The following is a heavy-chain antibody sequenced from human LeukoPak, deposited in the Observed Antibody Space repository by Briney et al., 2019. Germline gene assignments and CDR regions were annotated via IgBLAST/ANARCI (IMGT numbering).Heavy chain of an antibody. D-gene: IGHD3-9*01. CDR3: ARADYDILTGYYYNWFDP. J-gene: IGHJ5*02. CDR2: IYPGDSDT. CDR1: GYSFTSYW. V-gene: IGHV5-51*01. Sequence: GESLKISCKGSGYSFTSYWIGWVRRMPGKGLEWMGIIYPGDSDTRYSPSFQGQVTISADKSISTAYLQWSSLKASDTAMYYCARADYDILTGYYYNWFDPWGQGTLVTVSS.